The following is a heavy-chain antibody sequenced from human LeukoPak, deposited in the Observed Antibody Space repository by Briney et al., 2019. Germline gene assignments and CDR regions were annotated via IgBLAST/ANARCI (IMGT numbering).Heavy chain of an antibody. CDR2: INTNTGNP. D-gene: IGHD6-13*01. V-gene: IGHV7-4-1*02. Sequence: ASVKVSCKASGHTFTSYAMNWVRQAPGQGLEWMGWINTNTGNPTYAQGFTGRFVFSLDTSVSTAYLQISSLKAEDTAVYYCAREGYSRGRPNVDYWGQGTLVTVSS. J-gene: IGHJ4*02. CDR3: AREGYSRGRPNVDY. CDR1: GHTFTSYA.